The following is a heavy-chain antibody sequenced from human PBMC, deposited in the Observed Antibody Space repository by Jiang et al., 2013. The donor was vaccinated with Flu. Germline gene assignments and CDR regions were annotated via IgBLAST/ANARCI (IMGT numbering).Heavy chain of an antibody. D-gene: IGHD6-19*01. V-gene: IGHV3-64*01. Sequence: QLVESGGGLVQPGGSLRLSCAASGFTFSSYAMHWVRQAPGKGLEYVSAISSNGGSTYYANSVKGRFTISRDNSKNTLYLQMGSLRAEDMAVYYCAREGSVAGGLYYFDYWGQGTLVTVSS. CDR2: ISSNGGST. CDR3: AREGSVAGGLYYFDY. CDR1: GFTFSSYA. J-gene: IGHJ4*02.